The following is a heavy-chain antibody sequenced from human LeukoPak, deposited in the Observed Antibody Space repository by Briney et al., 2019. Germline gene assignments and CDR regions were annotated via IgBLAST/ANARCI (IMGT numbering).Heavy chain of an antibody. J-gene: IGHJ5*02. V-gene: IGHV4-34*01. CDR2: INHSGST. CDR1: GGSFSGYY. D-gene: IGHD2-15*01. CDR3: ARGPSGYCSSGSCYQTANKWFDP. Sequence: KSSETLSLACTVYGGSFSGYYWSWIRQPPGKGLEWIGDINHSGSTNYNPSLKSRVTISIDMSKNQFSLKLSSVTAADTAVYYCARGPSGYCSSGSCYQTANKWFDPWGQGTLVTVSS.